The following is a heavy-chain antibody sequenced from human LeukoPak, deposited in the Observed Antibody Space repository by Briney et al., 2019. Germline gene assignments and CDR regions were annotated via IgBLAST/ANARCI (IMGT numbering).Heavy chain of an antibody. CDR3: ARVNTISYSSGWYGDY. CDR2: INPNSGGT. CDR1: GYTFTGYY. J-gene: IGHJ4*02. V-gene: IGHV1-2*06. Sequence: GASVKVSXKASGYTFTGYYMHWVRQAPGQGLEWMGRINPNSGGTNYAQKFQGRVTMTRDTSISTAYMELSRLRSDDTAVYYCARVNTISYSSGWYGDYWGQGTLVTVSS. D-gene: IGHD6-19*01.